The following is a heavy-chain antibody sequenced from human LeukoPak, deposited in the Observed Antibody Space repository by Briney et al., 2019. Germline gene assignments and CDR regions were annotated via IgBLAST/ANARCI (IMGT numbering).Heavy chain of an antibody. CDR3: ARDLGGNYLFDY. Sequence: ASVKVSCKASGYTFTSYYMHWVRQAPGQGLEWMGIINPSGGSTSYAQKFQGRVTMTTDTSTSTAYMELRSLRSDDTAVYYCARDLGGNYLFDYWGQGTLVTVSS. V-gene: IGHV1-46*01. CDR2: INPSGGST. D-gene: IGHD4-11*01. J-gene: IGHJ4*02. CDR1: GYTFTSYY.